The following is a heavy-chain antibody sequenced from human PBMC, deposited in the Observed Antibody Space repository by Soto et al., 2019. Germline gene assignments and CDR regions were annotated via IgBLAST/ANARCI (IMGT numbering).Heavy chain of an antibody. D-gene: IGHD5-18*01. CDR3: ARAAMVRVGAFDV. V-gene: IGHV3-74*01. Sequence: EVQLVESGGGLVQPGGSLRLSCAASGFTFSSYWMHWVRQAPGKGLVWVSRINSDGSGTSYADSVKGRFTISRDNAKNTLYLQMNRLRAEDTAVYYCARAAMVRVGAFDVWGQGTMVTVSS. J-gene: IGHJ3*01. CDR2: INSDGSGT. CDR1: GFTFSSYW.